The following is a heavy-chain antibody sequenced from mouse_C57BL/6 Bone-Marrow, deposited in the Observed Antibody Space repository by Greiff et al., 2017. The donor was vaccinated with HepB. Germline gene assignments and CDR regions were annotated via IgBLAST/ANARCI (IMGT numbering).Heavy chain of an antibody. J-gene: IGHJ4*01. CDR3: ARRIYYGNYNVYYYAMDY. CDR1: GFTFSSYG. D-gene: IGHD2-1*01. CDR2: ISSGGSYT. V-gene: IGHV5-6*01. Sequence: EVQRVESGGDLVKPGGSLKLSCAASGFTFSSYGMSWVRQTPDKRLEWVATISSGGSYTYYPDSVKGRFTISRDNAKNTLYLQMSSLKSEDTAMYYCARRIYYGNYNVYYYAMDYWGQGTSVTVSS.